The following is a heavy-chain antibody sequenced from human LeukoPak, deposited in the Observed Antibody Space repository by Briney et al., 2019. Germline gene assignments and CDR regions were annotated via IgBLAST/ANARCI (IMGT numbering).Heavy chain of an antibody. CDR1: GFTFSNYA. V-gene: IGHV3-30-3*01. Sequence: GGSLRLSCVASGFTFSNYAIHWVRQAPGKGLEWVAIISYDENNKYYADSVKGRFTISRDNSKNTLYLQMNSLRAEDTAVYYCAKSPVPYCSGGSCYGMDVWGQGTTVTVSS. CDR3: AKSPVPYCSGGSCYGMDV. D-gene: IGHD2-15*01. CDR2: ISYDENNK. J-gene: IGHJ6*02.